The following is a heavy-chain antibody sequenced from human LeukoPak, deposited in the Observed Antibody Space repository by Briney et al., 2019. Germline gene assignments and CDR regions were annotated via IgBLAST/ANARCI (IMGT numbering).Heavy chain of an antibody. J-gene: IGHJ4*02. CDR3: ARVSGSSPDY. Sequence: GGSLRLSCAASGFTFSSYSMNWVRQAPGKGLEWVSSISSSSSYIYYADSVKGRLTISRDNAKNSLYLQMNSLRAEDTAVYYCARVSGSSPDYWGQGTLVTVSS. V-gene: IGHV3-21*01. CDR2: ISSSSSYI. D-gene: IGHD6-13*01. CDR1: GFTFSSYS.